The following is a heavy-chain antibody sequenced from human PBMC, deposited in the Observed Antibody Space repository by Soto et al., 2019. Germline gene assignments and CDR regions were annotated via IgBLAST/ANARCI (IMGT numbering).Heavy chain of an antibody. CDR1: GFTFSSYS. CDR2: ISSSSSYI. CDR3: ARGPGIAARLYYFDY. J-gene: IGHJ4*02. V-gene: IGHV3-21*01. D-gene: IGHD6-6*01. Sequence: PGGSLRLSCAASGFTFSSYSMNWVRQAPGKGLEWVSSISSSSSYIYYADSVKGRFTISRDNAKNSLYLQMNSLRAEDTAVYYCARGPGIAARLYYFDYWGQGTLVTVSS.